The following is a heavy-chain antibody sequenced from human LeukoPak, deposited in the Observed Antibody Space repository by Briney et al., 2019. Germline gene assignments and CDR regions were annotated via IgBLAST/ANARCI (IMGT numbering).Heavy chain of an antibody. J-gene: IGHJ4*02. Sequence: TGGSLRLSCAASGFTFSSYGMHWVRQAPGKGLEWVAFIRYDGSNKYYADSVKGRFTISRDNSKNTLYLQMNSLRAEDTAVYYCARDVVYYDKWEVTFDYWGQGTLVTVSS. CDR2: IRYDGSNK. D-gene: IGHD3-22*01. V-gene: IGHV3-30*02. CDR1: GFTFSSYG. CDR3: ARDVVYYDKWEVTFDY.